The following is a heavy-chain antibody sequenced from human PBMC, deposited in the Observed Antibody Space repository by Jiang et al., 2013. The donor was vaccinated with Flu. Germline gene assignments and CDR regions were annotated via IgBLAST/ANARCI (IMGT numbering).Heavy chain of an antibody. CDR2: IYWNDDK. D-gene: IGHD3-3*01. V-gene: IGHV2-5*01. Sequence: LEWLALIYWNDDKRYSPSLKSRLTITKDTSKNQVVLTMTNMDPVDTATYYCARGGPEGSTYYTHYYYGMDVWGQGTTVTVSS. CDR3: ARGGPEGSTYYTHYYYGMDV. J-gene: IGHJ6*02.